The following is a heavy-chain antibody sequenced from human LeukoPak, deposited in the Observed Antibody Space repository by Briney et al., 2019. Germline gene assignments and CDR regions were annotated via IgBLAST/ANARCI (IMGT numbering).Heavy chain of an antibody. J-gene: IGHJ4*02. D-gene: IGHD2-2*01. CDR3: ARVYCSSTSCSWIDY. Sequence: GGSLRLSCAASGFTFSSYWMHWVRQAPGKGLVWVSRINTDGSSTSYADSVKGRFTISRDNAKNTLYLQMNSLRAEDTAVYYCARVYCSSTSCSWIDYWGQGTLVTVSS. V-gene: IGHV3-74*01. CDR2: INTDGSST. CDR1: GFTFSSYW.